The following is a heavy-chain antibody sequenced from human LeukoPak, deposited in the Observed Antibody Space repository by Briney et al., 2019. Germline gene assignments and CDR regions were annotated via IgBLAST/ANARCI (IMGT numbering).Heavy chain of an antibody. CDR3: GKTTVTPPYYMDG. J-gene: IGHJ6*03. D-gene: IGHD4-11*01. CDR1: GFTFSSYN. V-gene: IGHV3-21*01. CDR2: ITTSSIYK. Sequence: GGSLRLSCAASGFTFSSYNMNWVRQAPGKGLEWVSSITTSSIYKYYGDSVKGRFTISRDNAKKSLYLQMNSLRAEDKAVYYCGKTTVTPPYYMDGWGKGTTVTVSS.